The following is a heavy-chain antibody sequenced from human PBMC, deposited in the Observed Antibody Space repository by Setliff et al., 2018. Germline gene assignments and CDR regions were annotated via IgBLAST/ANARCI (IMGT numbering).Heavy chain of an antibody. CDR2: IIPILGIA. CDR3: ARAYYYGSGSYRN. V-gene: IGHV1-69*10. CDR1: GYTFTSYG. D-gene: IGHD3-10*01. J-gene: IGHJ4*02. Sequence: SVKVSCKASGYTFTSYGISWVRQAPGQGLEWMGGIIPILGIANYAQKFQGRVTITADESTSTAYMELSSLRSEDTAVYYCARAYYYGSGSYRNWGQGTLVTVSS.